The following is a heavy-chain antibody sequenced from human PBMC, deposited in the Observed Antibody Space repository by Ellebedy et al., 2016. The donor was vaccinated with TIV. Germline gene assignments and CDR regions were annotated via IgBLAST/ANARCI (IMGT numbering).Heavy chain of an antibody. J-gene: IGHJ1*01. CDR3: ARAMPPAINQF. CDR2: IISSGSTT. Sequence: GGSLRLXXEASGFTFSSHSMNWVRQAPGKGLEWVSYIISSGSTTYHADSVKGRFTISRDSPKNSLYLRMDSLTADDTAVYFCARAMPPAINQFWGQGTLVTVSS. D-gene: IGHD5-18*01. CDR1: GFTFSSHS. V-gene: IGHV3-48*04.